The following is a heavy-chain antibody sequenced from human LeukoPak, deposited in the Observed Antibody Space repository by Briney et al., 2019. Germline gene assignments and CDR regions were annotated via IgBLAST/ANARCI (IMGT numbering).Heavy chain of an antibody. Sequence: PGGSLRLSCAASGFTFSSYEMNWVRQAPGKGLEWVSYISSSGTAIYYADSVKGRFTISRDNAKNSLYLLMNSLRAEDTSVYYCGGGSVDIVATSFAYWGQGTLVTVSS. CDR2: ISSSGTAI. V-gene: IGHV3-48*03. CDR1: GFTFSSYE. D-gene: IGHD5-12*01. J-gene: IGHJ4*02. CDR3: GGGSVDIVATSFAY.